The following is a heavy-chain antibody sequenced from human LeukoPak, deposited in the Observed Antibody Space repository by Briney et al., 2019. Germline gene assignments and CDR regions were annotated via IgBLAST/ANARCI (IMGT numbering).Heavy chain of an antibody. CDR1: GFTFSTYA. J-gene: IGHJ4*02. CDR2: MSYDGRNK. CDR3: ARTPYDTSGYPDY. Sequence: GGSLRLSCAASGFTFSTYAMHWVRQAPGKGLEGVALMSYDGRNKYYADSVKGRFTISRDNSKNTLYLQMNSLRADDTALYYCARTPYDTSGYPDYWGQGILVTVSS. V-gene: IGHV3-30*01. D-gene: IGHD3-22*01.